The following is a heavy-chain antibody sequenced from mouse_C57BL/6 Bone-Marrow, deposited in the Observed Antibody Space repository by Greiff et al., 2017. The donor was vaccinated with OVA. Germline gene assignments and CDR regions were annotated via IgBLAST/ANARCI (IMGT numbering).Heavy chain of an antibody. CDR3: ANYRYYGSFDY. D-gene: IGHD1-1*01. J-gene: IGHJ2*01. V-gene: IGHV5-16*01. Sequence: EVKVVESEGGLVQPGSSMKLSCTASGFTFSDYYMGWVRQVPEKGLEWVANINYDGSSTNYLDTLKSRFIITGDNAKNILYLQMNSLKSEDTATYYGANYRYYGSFDYWGQGTTLTVSS. CDR2: INYDGSST. CDR1: GFTFSDYY.